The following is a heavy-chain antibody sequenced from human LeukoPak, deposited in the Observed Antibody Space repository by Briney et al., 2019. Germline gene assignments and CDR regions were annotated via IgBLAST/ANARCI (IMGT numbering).Heavy chain of an antibody. J-gene: IGHJ6*02. V-gene: IGHV3-21*01. CDR1: GFTFSTYT. Sequence: GGSLRLSCAASGFTFSTYTMNWVRQAPGKGLEWVSSISSSSAYMYYADSVKGRFTISRDNAKNSLSLQMNSLRDDDTAVYYCARGLGGSGGRTYGLDVWGQGTTVTVSS. D-gene: IGHD3-10*01. CDR2: ISSSSAYM. CDR3: ARGLGGSGGRTYGLDV.